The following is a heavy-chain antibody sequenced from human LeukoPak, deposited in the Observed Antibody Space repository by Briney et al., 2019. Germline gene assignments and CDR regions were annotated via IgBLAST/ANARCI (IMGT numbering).Heavy chain of an antibody. V-gene: IGHV4-34*01. D-gene: IGHD3-16*01. CDR2: INHSGST. CDR3: ARHPIFGGSNVYAFDY. Sequence: SQTLSLTCAVYGGSFSGYYWSWIRQPPGKGLEWIGEINHSGSTNYNPSLKSRVTISVDTSKNHFSLKLTSVTAADTAVYYCARHPIFGGSNVYAFDYWGQGTLVTVSS. CDR1: GGSFSGYY. J-gene: IGHJ4*02.